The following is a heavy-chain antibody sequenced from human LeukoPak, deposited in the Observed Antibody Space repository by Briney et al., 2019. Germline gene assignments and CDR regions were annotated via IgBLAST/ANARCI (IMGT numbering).Heavy chain of an antibody. D-gene: IGHD4-23*01. CDR2: VYYTGVT. J-gene: IGHJ5*02. CDR3: ARERSSSGGHNWFDP. Sequence: PSETLSLTCTVSGGYIITSGHSWGWIRQPPGKGLEWIGSVYYTGVTSTNPFFRSRMSISVDTSKNQFSLNLTSVTAADAVVYYCARERSSSGGHNWFDPWGQGTLVTVSS. V-gene: IGHV4-39*07. CDR1: GGYIITSGHS.